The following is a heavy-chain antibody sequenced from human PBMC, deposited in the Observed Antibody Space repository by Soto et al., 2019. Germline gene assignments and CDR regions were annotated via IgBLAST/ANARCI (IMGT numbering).Heavy chain of an antibody. CDR2: IYSDGST. CDR3: ARGPWFDP. V-gene: IGHV3-66*01. J-gene: IGHJ5*02. CDR1: GFTVSSNY. Sequence: GSLRLSCPASGFTVSSNYISWVRQAPGKGLEWVSVIYSDGSTYYADSVKGRFTISRDNSKNTLYLQMNSLRDDDTAVYFCARGPWFDPWGQGTLVTVSS.